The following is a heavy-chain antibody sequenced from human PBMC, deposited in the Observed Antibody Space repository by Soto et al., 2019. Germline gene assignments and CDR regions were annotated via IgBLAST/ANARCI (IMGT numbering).Heavy chain of an antibody. D-gene: IGHD6-13*01. V-gene: IGHV4-59*01. CDR2: IYYSGST. CDR1: GGSISSYY. CDR3: ARGRIAAAGNWFDP. J-gene: IGHJ5*02. Sequence: SETLSLTCTVSGGSISSYYWSWIRQPPGKGLEWIGYIYYSGSTNYNPSLKSRVTISVDTSKNQFSLKLSSVTAADTAVYYCARGRIAAAGNWFDPWGQGTLVTVSS.